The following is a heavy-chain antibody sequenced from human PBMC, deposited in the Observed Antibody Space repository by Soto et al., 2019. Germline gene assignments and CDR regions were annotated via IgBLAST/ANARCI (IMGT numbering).Heavy chain of an antibody. CDR3: AHLPGKQLWPRAPVVY. J-gene: IGHJ4*01. CDR2: IFWDDDK. D-gene: IGHD5-18*01. V-gene: IGHV2-5*02. Sequence: QITLKESGPTLVKPTQTLTLTCTFSGFSLSTSGVGVGWIRQPPGKALEWLGIIFWDDDKRYRPSLKSRVTIPKDTPKNQLVLTMTNIDPVNIATYYCAHLPGKQLWPRAPVVYWGHGTPVTVSS. CDR1: GFSLSTSGVG.